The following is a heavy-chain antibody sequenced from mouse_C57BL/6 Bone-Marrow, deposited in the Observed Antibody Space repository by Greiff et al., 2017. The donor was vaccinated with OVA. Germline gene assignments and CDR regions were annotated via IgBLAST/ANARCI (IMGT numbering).Heavy chain of an antibody. V-gene: IGHV1-81*01. Sequence: QVQLQQSGAELARPGASVKLSCKASGYTFTSYGISWVKQRTGQGLEWIGEIYPRSGNTYYNEKFKGKATLTADKSSSTAYMELRSLTSEDSAVYFGARDDEDAMDYWGQGTSVTVSS. CDR3: ARDDEDAMDY. J-gene: IGHJ4*01. CDR1: GYTFTSYG. CDR2: IYPRSGNT.